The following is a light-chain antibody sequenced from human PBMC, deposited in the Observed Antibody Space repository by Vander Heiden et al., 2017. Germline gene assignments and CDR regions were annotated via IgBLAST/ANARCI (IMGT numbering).Light chain of an antibody. CDR1: QSAGSN. CDR2: GAS. Sequence: EIVMTQSPATLSVSPGERATLSCRASQSAGSNLAWYQQKPGQAPRLLIYGASTRAAAIPARFSGSGSGTEFTLTISSLQSEDFAVYYCQQYNNWPPWTFGQGTKVEIK. J-gene: IGKJ1*01. V-gene: IGKV3-15*01. CDR3: QQYNNWPPWT.